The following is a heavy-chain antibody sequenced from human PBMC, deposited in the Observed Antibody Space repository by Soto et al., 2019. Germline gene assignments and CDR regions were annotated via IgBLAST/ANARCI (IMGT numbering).Heavy chain of an antibody. CDR2: IYYSGST. D-gene: IGHD6-19*01. Sequence: QLQLQESGPGLVKPSETLSLTCTVSGGSISSSSYYWGWIRQPPGKGLEWIGSIYYSGSTYYNPSLKSRVTIAVDTSKNQFSLKLSSVTAADTAVYYCARRTGYSSGWRKFDYWGQGTLVTVSS. CDR1: GGSISSSSYY. V-gene: IGHV4-39*01. CDR3: ARRTGYSSGWRKFDY. J-gene: IGHJ4*02.